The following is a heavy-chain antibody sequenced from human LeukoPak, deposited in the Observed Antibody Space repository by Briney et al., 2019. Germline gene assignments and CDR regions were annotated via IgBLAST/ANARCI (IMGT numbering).Heavy chain of an antibody. V-gene: IGHV3-23*01. CDR2: IAPSGGGT. CDR3: ARALLTGVPAGGYFDY. J-gene: IGHJ4*02. Sequence: GGSLRLSCAASGFTFSSYGMSWVRQAPGKGLEWVSGIAPSGGGTDYADSVKGRFTISRDDSQRTLYLQMNRLTADDTAVYFCARALLTGVPAGGYFDYWGQGTLVTVSS. CDR1: GFTFSSYG. D-gene: IGHD7-27*01.